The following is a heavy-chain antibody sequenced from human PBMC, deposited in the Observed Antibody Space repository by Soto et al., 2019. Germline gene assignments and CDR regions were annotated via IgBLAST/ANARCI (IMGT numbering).Heavy chain of an antibody. CDR3: ARGFGIVVVVAATKIWGFDP. J-gene: IGHJ5*02. CDR1: GGSFSGYY. D-gene: IGHD2-15*01. V-gene: IGHV4-34*01. Sequence: SETLSLTCAVYGGSFSGYYWSWIRQPPGKGLEWIGEINHSGSTNYNPSLKSRVTISVDTSKNQFSLKLSSVTAADTAVYYCARGFGIVVVVAATKIWGFDPWGQGTLVT. CDR2: INHSGST.